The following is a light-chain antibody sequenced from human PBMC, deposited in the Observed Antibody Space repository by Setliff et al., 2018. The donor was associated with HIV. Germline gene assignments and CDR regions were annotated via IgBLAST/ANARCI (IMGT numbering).Light chain of an antibody. Sequence: QSVLAQPASVSGSPGQSITISCTGTSSDVGGYNHVSRYQQHPGKAPKLIIYEVRNRPSGVSNRFSGSKSGNTASLTISGLQAEDEGDYYCSSYAVTNTLPFGTGTKVTVL. V-gene: IGLV2-14*01. J-gene: IGLJ1*01. CDR1: SSDVGGYNH. CDR2: EVR. CDR3: SSYAVTNTLP.